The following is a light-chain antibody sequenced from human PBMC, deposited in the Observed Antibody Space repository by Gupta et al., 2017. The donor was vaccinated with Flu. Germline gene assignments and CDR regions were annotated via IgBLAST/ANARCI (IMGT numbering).Light chain of an antibody. CDR2: GAS. CDR1: QSVPNNY. CDR3: KQNHRSPYP. Sequence: LSSRARQSVPNNYLAWYQQKPGLTTRHHIYGASSRATGFPDRFSGSGSGTHLTLTIRRLEPEASGEICCKQNHRSPYPFGQGTKLEI. J-gene: IGKJ2*01. V-gene: IGKV3-20*01.